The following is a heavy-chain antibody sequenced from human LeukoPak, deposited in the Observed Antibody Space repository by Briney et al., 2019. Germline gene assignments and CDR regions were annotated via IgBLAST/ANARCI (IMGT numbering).Heavy chain of an antibody. CDR1: GFTFRSYA. CDR2: ISGSGGST. Sequence: PGGSLRLSCSASGFTFRSYAMSGVRQAPGKGLEWVSAISGSGGSTYYADSVKGRFTISRDNSKNTLYLQMNSLRAEDTAVYYCAKGIGLPDYWGQGTLVTVSS. D-gene: IGHD2/OR15-2a*01. V-gene: IGHV3-23*01. J-gene: IGHJ4*02. CDR3: AKGIGLPDY.